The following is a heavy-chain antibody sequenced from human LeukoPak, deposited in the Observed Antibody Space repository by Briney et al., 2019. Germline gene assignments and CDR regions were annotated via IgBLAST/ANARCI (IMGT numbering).Heavy chain of an antibody. Sequence: SETLSLTCTVSGASISNYLWGWIRQPPGKGPEWIGYIYYSGSTNYNPSLKSRVTISVDTSKNQFSLKLTSVTAADTAVYYCVRQVGDGYNLGWFDPWGQGTLVTVSS. V-gene: IGHV4-59*08. D-gene: IGHD5-24*01. J-gene: IGHJ5*02. CDR3: VRQVGDGYNLGWFDP. CDR1: GASISNYL. CDR2: IYYSGST.